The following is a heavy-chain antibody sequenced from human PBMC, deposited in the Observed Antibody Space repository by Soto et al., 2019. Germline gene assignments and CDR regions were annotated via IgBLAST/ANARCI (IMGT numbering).Heavy chain of an antibody. D-gene: IGHD3-22*01. CDR3: ARGWRYYDSSGYYYDAFDI. Sequence: APVEGSSKATRYTLSIYDINWVRQAPGQGRDWMGWMNPNSGNTDYAQKFQGRVTMTRNTSITTAYMELSSLRSEDTAVYYCARGWRYYDSSGYYYDAFDIWGQGTMVTVSS. CDR2: MNPNSGNT. CDR1: RYTLSIYD. V-gene: IGHV1-8*01. J-gene: IGHJ3*02.